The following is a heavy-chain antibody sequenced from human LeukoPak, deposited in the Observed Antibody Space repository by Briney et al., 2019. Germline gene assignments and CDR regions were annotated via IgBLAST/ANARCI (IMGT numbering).Heavy chain of an antibody. D-gene: IGHD3-3*01. V-gene: IGHV1-18*01. Sequence: ASVKVSCKASGGTFSSYAISWVRQAPGQGLEWMGWISAYNGNTNYAQKLQGRVTMTTDTSTSTAYMELRSLRSDDTAVYYCARDRTIFGVVIKFDDFDIWGQGTMVTVSS. J-gene: IGHJ3*02. CDR1: GGTFSSYA. CDR3: ARDRTIFGVVIKFDDFDI. CDR2: ISAYNGNT.